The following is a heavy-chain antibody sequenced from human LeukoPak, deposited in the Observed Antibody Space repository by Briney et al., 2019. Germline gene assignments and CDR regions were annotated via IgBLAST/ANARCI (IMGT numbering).Heavy chain of an antibody. V-gene: IGHV4-30-4*08. Sequence: SQTLSLTCTVSGGSISSGDYYWSWIRQPPGKGLEWIGYIYYSGSTYYNPSLKSRVTISVDTSKNQFSLKLSSVTAADTAVYYCARVCSSTSCRRQSPFDPWGQGTLVTVSS. CDR3: ARVCSSTSCRRQSPFDP. J-gene: IGHJ5*02. CDR1: GGSISSGDYY. CDR2: IYYSGST. D-gene: IGHD2-2*01.